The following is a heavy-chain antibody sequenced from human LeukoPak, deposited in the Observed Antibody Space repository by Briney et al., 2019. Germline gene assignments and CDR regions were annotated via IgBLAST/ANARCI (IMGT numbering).Heavy chain of an antibody. D-gene: IGHD2-15*01. Sequence: GGSLRLSCAVSGFTFSSYSMYWVRQAPGKGLEWVSSISSSSSYIDYVDSVKGRFTISRDNAKNSLYLQMNSLRAEDTAVYYCARGERCSGGSCYVGFYYFDYWGQGTLVTVSS. CDR3: ARGERCSGGSCYVGFYYFDY. J-gene: IGHJ4*02. CDR2: ISSSSSYI. CDR1: GFTFSSYS. V-gene: IGHV3-21*01.